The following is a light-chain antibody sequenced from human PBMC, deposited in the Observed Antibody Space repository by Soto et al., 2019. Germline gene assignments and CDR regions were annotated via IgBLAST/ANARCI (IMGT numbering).Light chain of an antibody. Sequence: EIVLTQSPATLSLSPGERATLSCRASQSVSSYLAWYQQKPGQAPRLLIYGASTRATGIPARFSGSGSGTEFTLTISSLQSEDFAVYYCQQYNTSPPITFGQGTRLE. CDR2: GAS. CDR1: QSVSSY. V-gene: IGKV3-15*01. J-gene: IGKJ5*01. CDR3: QQYNTSPPIT.